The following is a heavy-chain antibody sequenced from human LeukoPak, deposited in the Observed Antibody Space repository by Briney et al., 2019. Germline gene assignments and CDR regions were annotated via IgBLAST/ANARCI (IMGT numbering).Heavy chain of an antibody. Sequence: SETLSLTCTVCGGSISSSSYYWGWIRQPPGKGLEWIGSIYYSGSTYYNPSLKSRVTISVDTSKNQFSLKLSSVTAADTAVYYCARHAQWLVRYFDYWGQGTLVTVSS. CDR1: GGSISSSSYY. CDR2: IYYSGST. J-gene: IGHJ4*02. V-gene: IGHV4-39*01. CDR3: ARHAQWLVRYFDY. D-gene: IGHD6-19*01.